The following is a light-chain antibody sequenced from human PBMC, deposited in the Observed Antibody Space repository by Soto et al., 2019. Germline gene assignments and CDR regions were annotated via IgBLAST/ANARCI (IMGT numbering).Light chain of an antibody. J-gene: IGLJ2*01. CDR2: DVS. CDR3: SSYTSSSTVV. V-gene: IGLV2-14*02. CDR1: SSDVGSSNL. Sequence: QSALTQPASVSGSPGQSITISCTGTSSDVGSSNLVSWYQQYPGKAPKLMIYDVSNRPSAVSNRFSGSKSGNTASLTISGLQAEDEADYYCSSYTSSSTVVFGGGTKLTVL.